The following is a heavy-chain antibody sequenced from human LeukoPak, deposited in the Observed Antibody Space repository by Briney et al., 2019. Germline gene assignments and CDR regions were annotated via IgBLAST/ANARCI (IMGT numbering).Heavy chain of an antibody. V-gene: IGHV1-2*06. D-gene: IGHD3-22*01. CDR1: GYTFTGYY. CDR2: INPNSGGT. Sequence: VASVKVSCKASGYTFTGYYMHWVRQAPGPGLEWMGRINPNSGGTNYAQKFQGRVTMTRDTSISTAYMELSRLRSDDTAVYYCARTMIVPLPGDAFDIWGQGTMVTVSS. J-gene: IGHJ3*02. CDR3: ARTMIVPLPGDAFDI.